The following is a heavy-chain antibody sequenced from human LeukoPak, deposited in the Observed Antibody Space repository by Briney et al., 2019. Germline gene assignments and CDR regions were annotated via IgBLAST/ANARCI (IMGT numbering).Heavy chain of an antibody. V-gene: IGHV3-23*01. CDR2: ISGRGVST. CDR1: GFTFSTYA. J-gene: IGHJ4*02. Sequence: PGGSLRLSCAASGFTFSTYAMSWVRQAPGKGLEWVSAISGRGVSTSYADSVRGRFTISRDNSKNTLYLQMDSLTAEDTAVYYCAREDVGGTYSFDYWGQGTLVTVSS. CDR3: AREDVGGTYSFDY. D-gene: IGHD1-26*01.